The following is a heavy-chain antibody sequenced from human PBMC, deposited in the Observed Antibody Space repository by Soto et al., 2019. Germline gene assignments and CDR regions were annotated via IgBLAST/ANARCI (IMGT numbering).Heavy chain of an antibody. D-gene: IGHD6-13*01. Sequence: PSETLSLTCTVSGGTISSSSYSWGWIRQPPGKGLEWIGTVYYSGSTDCNPSLKSRVTISVDTSKNQFSLKLESVTAADTAVYFCAGGEQLERNNWCLGNLLTVSS. CDR3: AGGEQLERNN. J-gene: IGHJ4*02. CDR1: GGTISSSSYS. V-gene: IGHV4-39*01. CDR2: VYYSGST.